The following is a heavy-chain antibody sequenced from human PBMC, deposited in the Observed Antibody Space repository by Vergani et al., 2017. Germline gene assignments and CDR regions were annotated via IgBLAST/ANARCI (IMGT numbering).Heavy chain of an antibody. D-gene: IGHD4-17*01. V-gene: IGHV1-69-2*01. CDR2: VDPEDGET. Sequence: EVQLVQSGAEVKKPGATMKISCKVSGYTFTDHYKHWVKQAPGKGLEWMGLVDPEDGETIYAEKFKGRVTIAADTSTDTAHLELSSLRSEDTAVYYCATPQTVTTGGMEVWGQGTTVIVSS. CDR3: ATPQTVTTGGMEV. CDR1: GYTFTDHY. J-gene: IGHJ6*02.